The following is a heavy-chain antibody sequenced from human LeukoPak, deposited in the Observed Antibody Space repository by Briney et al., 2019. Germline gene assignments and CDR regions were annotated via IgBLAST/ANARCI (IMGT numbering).Heavy chain of an antibody. CDR1: GFTFSSYS. Sequence: GSLRLSFAASGFTFSSYSMNWVRQAPGKGLEWVSSISSSSSYIYYADSVKGRFTISRDNAKNSLYLQMNSLRAEDTAVYYCASLGGLSELAAFDIWGQGTMVTVSS. CDR3: ASLGGLSELAAFDI. V-gene: IGHV3-21*01. J-gene: IGHJ3*02. D-gene: IGHD3-10*01. CDR2: ISSSSSYI.